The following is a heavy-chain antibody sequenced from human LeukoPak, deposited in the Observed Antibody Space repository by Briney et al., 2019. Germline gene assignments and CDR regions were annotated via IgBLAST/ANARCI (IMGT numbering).Heavy chain of an antibody. J-gene: IGHJ4*02. V-gene: IGHV4-4*02. D-gene: IGHD3-3*01. CDR1: GGSVINTNW. Sequence: SETLSLTCGVSGGSVINTNWWTWVRQPPGKGLEWIGEVHLDGRTNHNPSLESRLTMSVDVSENQVSLKLTSVTAADTAVYYCAREGGFYRPLDYSGQGTLVTVSS. CDR3: AREGGFYRPLDY. CDR2: VHLDGRT.